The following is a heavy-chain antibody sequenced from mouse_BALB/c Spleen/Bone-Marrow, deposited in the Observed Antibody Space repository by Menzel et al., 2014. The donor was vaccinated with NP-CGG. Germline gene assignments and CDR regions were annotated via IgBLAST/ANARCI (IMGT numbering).Heavy chain of an antibody. Sequence: VKLLESGAELVKPGASVKLSCKASGYTFTSYWMHWVKQRPGQGLEWIGEINSSNGRTNYNEKFKSKATLTVDKSSSTAYMQLSSLTSEDSAVYYCARGGFDYWGQGTTLTVSS. CDR2: INSSNGRT. J-gene: IGHJ2*01. CDR3: ARGGFDY. CDR1: GYTFTSYW. V-gene: IGHV1S81*02.